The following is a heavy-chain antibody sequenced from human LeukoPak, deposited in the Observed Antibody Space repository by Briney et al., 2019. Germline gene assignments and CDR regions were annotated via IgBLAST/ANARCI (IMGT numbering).Heavy chain of an antibody. CDR1: GGSFSGYY. CDR2: INHSGST. CDR3: ARGPPHHYYYGSGRYDY. D-gene: IGHD3-10*01. J-gene: IGHJ4*02. V-gene: IGHV4-34*01. Sequence: SETLSLTYAVYGGSFSGYYWSWIRQPPGKGLEWIGEINHSGSTNYNPSLKSRVTISVDTSKNQFSLKLSSVTAADTAVYYCARGPPHHYYYGSGRYDYWGQGTLVTVSS.